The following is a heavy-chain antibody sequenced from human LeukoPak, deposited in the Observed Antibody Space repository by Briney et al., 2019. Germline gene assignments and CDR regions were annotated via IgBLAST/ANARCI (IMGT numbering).Heavy chain of an antibody. CDR2: INHGGST. CDR3: ARSFDYYSSGYYPYYFDY. Sequence: SETLSLTCTVSGGSISTYYWNWIRQPPGKGLEWIAEINHGGSTNHNPSLKNRVTISVDKSKNQFSLKLNSVTAADTAVYYCARSFDYYSSGYYPYYFDYWGQGTLVTVSS. CDR1: GGSISTYY. J-gene: IGHJ4*02. D-gene: IGHD3-22*01. V-gene: IGHV4-34*01.